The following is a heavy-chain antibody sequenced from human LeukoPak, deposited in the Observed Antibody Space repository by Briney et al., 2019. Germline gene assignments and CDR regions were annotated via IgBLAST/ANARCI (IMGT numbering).Heavy chain of an antibody. D-gene: IGHD5-18*01. CDR3: AKFSGYSYGFFDY. Sequence: PGGSLRLSCAASGFTFSSYAMNWVRQAPGKGLAWVSSISGSGGSDTYYADSVKGRFTISRDNSKNTLYLQMNSLRAGDTAVYYCAKFSGYSYGFFDYWGQGTLVTVSS. CDR2: ISGSGGSDT. J-gene: IGHJ4*02. V-gene: IGHV3-23*01. CDR1: GFTFSSYA.